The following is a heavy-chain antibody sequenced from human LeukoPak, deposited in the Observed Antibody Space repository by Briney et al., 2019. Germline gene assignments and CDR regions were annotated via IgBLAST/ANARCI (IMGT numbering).Heavy chain of an antibody. D-gene: IGHD3-10*01. Sequence: GGPLRLSCAASGVTFSSYGMHWVRQAPGKGLEWVAFIRYDGSNKYYADSVKGRFTISRDNSKNTLYLQMNSLRAEDTAVYYCAKLGDMVRGVIITWAFDIWGQGTMVTVSS. J-gene: IGHJ3*02. CDR3: AKLGDMVRGVIITWAFDI. CDR1: GVTFSSYG. CDR2: IRYDGSNK. V-gene: IGHV3-30*02.